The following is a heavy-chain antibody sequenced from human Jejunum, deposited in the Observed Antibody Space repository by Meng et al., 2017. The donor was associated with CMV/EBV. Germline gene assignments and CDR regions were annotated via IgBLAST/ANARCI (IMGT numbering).Heavy chain of an antibody. CDR2: INPKNGDT. D-gene: IGHD1-26*01. CDR3: ATTYSGRYETS. J-gene: IGHJ4*02. V-gene: IGHV1-2*06. Sequence: QVQLVHSGAEVQQPGASVKVSCKAPGYSFTGYQMHWVRQAPGQGLEWGGRINPKNGDTKYAEEFQGRVTMTRDTSITAAYMEVSRLRSDDTALYYCATTYSGRYETSWGQGTLVTVSS. CDR1: GYSFTGYQ.